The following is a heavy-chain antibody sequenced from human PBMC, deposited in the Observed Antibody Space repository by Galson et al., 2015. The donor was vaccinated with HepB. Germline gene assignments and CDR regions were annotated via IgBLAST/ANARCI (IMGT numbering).Heavy chain of an antibody. D-gene: IGHD3-22*01. CDR2: IRSKAYGGTT. V-gene: IGHV3-49*03. J-gene: IGHJ4*02. Sequence: SLRLSCAASGFTFGDYAMSWFRQAPGKGLEWVGFIRSKAYGGTTEYAASVKGRLTISRDDSKSITYLQMNSLKTEDTAVYYCTRDDITLYYYDSSGYYSDYWGQGTLVTVSS. CDR3: TRDDITLYYYDSSGYYSDY. CDR1: GFTFGDYA.